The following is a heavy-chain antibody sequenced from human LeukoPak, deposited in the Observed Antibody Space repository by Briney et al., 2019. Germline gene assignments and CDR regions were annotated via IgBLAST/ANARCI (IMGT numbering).Heavy chain of an antibody. Sequence: GGSLRLSSAASGFTFSGSAMHWVRQASGKGLEWVGRIRSKANSYATAYAASMKGRFTISRDDSKNTAYLQMNSLKTEDTAVYYCTSHDYGDYIPFDYWGQGTLVTVSS. D-gene: IGHD4-17*01. CDR1: GFTFSGSA. CDR3: TSHDYGDYIPFDY. V-gene: IGHV3-73*01. J-gene: IGHJ4*02. CDR2: IRSKANSYAT.